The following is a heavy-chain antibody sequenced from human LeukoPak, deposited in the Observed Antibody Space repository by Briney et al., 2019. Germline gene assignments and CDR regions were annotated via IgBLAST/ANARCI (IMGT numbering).Heavy chain of an antibody. V-gene: IGHV4-59*08. J-gene: IGHJ1*01. CDR1: GGSISSYY. CDR3: ARHPYGGNSDFQH. Sequence: SETLSLTCTVSGGSISSYYWSWIRQPPGKGLEWIGYIYYSGSTNYNPSLKSRVTISVDTSKNQFSLKLSSVTAGDTAVYYCARHPYGGNSDFQHWGQGTLVIVSS. D-gene: IGHD4-23*01. CDR2: IYYSGST.